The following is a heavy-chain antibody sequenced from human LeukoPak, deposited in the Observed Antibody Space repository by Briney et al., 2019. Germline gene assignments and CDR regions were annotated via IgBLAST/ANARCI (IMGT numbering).Heavy chain of an antibody. Sequence: SETLSLTCAVYGGSFSGDFWSWIRQSPGKGLEWIGEINHGGSTTYNPSLQSRVTMSVDTSQNQFSLRLSSVTAADTAVYYCAREARGGSTYFDNWGQGTLVTVSS. V-gene: IGHV4-34*01. CDR2: INHGGST. CDR3: AREARGGSTYFDN. CDR1: GGSFSGDF. J-gene: IGHJ4*02. D-gene: IGHD1-26*01.